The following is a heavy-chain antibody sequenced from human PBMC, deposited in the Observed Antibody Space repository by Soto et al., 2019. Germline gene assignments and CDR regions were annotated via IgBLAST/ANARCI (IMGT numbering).Heavy chain of an antibody. J-gene: IGHJ5*02. CDR1: GASIITDNW. D-gene: IGHD3-10*01. CDR2: VYHSGNT. CDR3: ARASASSKLRGVVIT. Sequence: QVQLQESGPGLVKPSGTLSLTCALSGASIITDNWWSWVRQPPGKEMEWIGEVYHSGNTNFNPSVKSRATISVATSKNQFSLTVSSVTAADTAIYHCARASASSKLRGVVITWGQGSLVTVSS. V-gene: IGHV4-4*02.